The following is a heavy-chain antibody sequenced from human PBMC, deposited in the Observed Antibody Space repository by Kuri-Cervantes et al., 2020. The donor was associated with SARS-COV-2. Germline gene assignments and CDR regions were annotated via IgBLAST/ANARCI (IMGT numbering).Heavy chain of an antibody. J-gene: IGHJ5*02. D-gene: IGHD2-2*01. Sequence: ETLFLTCAVSGLPLSDYAMSWVRQAPGKGLEWVSGIGGSGGNTYYADSVKGRFTISRDNSKNTLYLQMTSLSAGDTAIYYCAKAGGIEIPAATNWFDPWGQGTLVTVSS. V-gene: IGHV3-23*01. CDR1: GLPLSDYA. CDR2: IGGSGGNT. CDR3: AKAGGIEIPAATNWFDP.